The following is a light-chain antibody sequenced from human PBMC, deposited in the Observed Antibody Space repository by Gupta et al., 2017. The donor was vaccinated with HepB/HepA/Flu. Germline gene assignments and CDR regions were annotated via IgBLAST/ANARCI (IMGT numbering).Light chain of an antibody. J-gene: IGLJ2*01. Sequence: QSALTQPPSVSGSPGQSATISCTGTSSDVGSYNRVSWYQQPPGTAPKLMIYEVSNRPSGVPDRFSGSKSGNTASLTISGLQAEDEAEYYCSSYTSSSTVVFGGGTKLTVL. CDR3: SSYTSSSTVV. CDR2: EVS. CDR1: SSDVGSYNR. V-gene: IGLV2-18*02.